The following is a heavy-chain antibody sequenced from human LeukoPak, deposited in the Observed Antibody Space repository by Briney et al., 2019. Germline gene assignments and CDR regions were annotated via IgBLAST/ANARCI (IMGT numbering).Heavy chain of an antibody. CDR2: IYNSGST. CDR1: GGSISSGGYS. V-gene: IGHV4-30-4*07. CDR3: ALSLGYCSSTSCHDGDYEGYYYYYMDV. D-gene: IGHD2-2*01. J-gene: IGHJ6*03. Sequence: PTETLSLTCAVSGGSISSGGYSWNWIRQPLGKGLEWIGYIYNSGSTSYNPSLKSRVAMSVDTSKNQFSLKLNSVTAADTAVYYCALSLGYCSSTSCHDGDYEGYYYYYMDVWGKGTTVTISS.